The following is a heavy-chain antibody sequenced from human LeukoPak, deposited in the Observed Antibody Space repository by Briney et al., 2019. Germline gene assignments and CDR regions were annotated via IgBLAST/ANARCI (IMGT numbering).Heavy chain of an antibody. V-gene: IGHV1-2*02. CDR2: INPNSGGT. Sequence: ASVKVSCKASGGTFSSYAISWVRQAPGQGLEWMGWINPNSGGTNYAQKFQGRVTMTRDTSISTAYMELSRLRSDDTAVYYCASLPWHSRNDYWGQGTLVTVSS. D-gene: IGHD1-14*01. J-gene: IGHJ4*02. CDR3: ASLPWHSRNDY. CDR1: GGTFSSYA.